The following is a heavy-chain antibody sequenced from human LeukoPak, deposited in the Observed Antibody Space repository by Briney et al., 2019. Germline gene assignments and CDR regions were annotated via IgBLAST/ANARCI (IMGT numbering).Heavy chain of an antibody. CDR1: GGSFSGYY. CDR3: ARVDSSSWEFDY. Sequence: PSETLSLTCAVYGGSFSGYYWSWIRQPPGKGLEWIGEINHSGSTNYNPSLKSRVTISVDTSKNQFSLKLSSVTAADTAVYYCARVDSSSWEFDYWGQGTLVTVSS. J-gene: IGHJ4*02. D-gene: IGHD6-13*01. V-gene: IGHV4-34*01. CDR2: INHSGST.